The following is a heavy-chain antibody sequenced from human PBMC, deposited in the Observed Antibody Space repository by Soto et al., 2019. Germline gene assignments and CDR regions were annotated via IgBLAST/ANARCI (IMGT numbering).Heavy chain of an antibody. J-gene: IGHJ4*02. Sequence: SEIVYLTFAGPGGSFSCYFLRWMRQPPGKGLEWSAEISHSGSTNYNPSLKSRVIIQIDTPKNHLSLKLTFVTAADTAVYYCARGYFGRTGCDFVDWGQGTTVTVSS. CDR2: ISHSGST. CDR3: ARGYFGRTGCDFVD. V-gene: IGHV4-34*01. CDR1: GGSFSCYF. D-gene: IGHD2-2*01.